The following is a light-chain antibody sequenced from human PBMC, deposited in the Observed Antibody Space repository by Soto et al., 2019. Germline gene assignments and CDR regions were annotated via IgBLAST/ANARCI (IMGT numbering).Light chain of an antibody. V-gene: IGLV2-8*01. CDR2: GVN. CDR3: SSYAGSNVHYV. Sequence: QSALTQPASVSGSPGQSITVSCTGSSSDFGDDKYVSWYQQQPGKGPNLLIYGVNSRPSGVPDRFSGSKSGNTASLTVSGLQAEDEADYYCSSYAGSNVHYVFGTGTKLTVL. J-gene: IGLJ1*01. CDR1: SSDFGDDKY.